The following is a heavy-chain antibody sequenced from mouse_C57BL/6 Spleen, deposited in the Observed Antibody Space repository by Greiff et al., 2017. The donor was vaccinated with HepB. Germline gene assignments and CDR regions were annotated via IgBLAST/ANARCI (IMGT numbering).Heavy chain of an antibody. V-gene: IGHV1-81*01. CDR3: ARSDDGYYPYFDY. D-gene: IGHD2-3*01. CDR2: IYPRSGNT. J-gene: IGHJ2*01. CDR1: GYTFTSYG. Sequence: VQLQQSGAELARPGASVKLSCKASGYTFTSYGISWVKQRTGQGLEWIGEIYPRSGNTYYNEKFKGKATLTADKSSSTAYMELRSLTSEDSAVYFCARSDDGYYPYFDYWGQGTTLTVSS.